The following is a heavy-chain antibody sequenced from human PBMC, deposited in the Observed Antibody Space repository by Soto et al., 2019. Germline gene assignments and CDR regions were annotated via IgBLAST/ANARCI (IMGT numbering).Heavy chain of an antibody. V-gene: IGHV4-59*01. CDR1: GGSISSYY. CDR2: IYYSGST. D-gene: IGHD3-3*01. J-gene: IGHJ6*02. Sequence: SETLSLTCTVSGGSISSYYWSWIRQPPGKGLEGIGYIYYSGSTNYNPSLKSRVTISVDTSKNQFSLKLSSVTAADTAVYYCARDRRFSYYGMDGWGQGTTVTVSS. CDR3: ARDRRFSYYGMDG.